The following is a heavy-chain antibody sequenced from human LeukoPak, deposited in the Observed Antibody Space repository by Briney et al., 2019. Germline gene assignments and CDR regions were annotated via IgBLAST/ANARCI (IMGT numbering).Heavy chain of an antibody. CDR3: ARDRETQYYDILTGPLDY. D-gene: IGHD3-9*01. V-gene: IGHV3-21*01. CDR1: GFTFSSYS. J-gene: IGHJ4*02. Sequence: GGSLRLFCAASGFTFSSYSMNWVRQAPGKGLEWVSSISSSSSYIYYADSVKGRFTISRDNAKNSLYLQMNSLRAEDTAVYYCARDRETQYYDILTGPLDYWGQGTLVTVSS. CDR2: ISSSSSYI.